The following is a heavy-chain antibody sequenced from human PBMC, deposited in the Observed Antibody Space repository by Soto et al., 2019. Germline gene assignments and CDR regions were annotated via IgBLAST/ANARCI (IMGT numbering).Heavy chain of an antibody. Sequence: PGGSLRLSCAASGFTFSSYAMSWVRQAPGKGLEWVSAISGSGGSTYYADSVKGRFTISRDNSKNTLYLQMNSLRAEDTAVYYCAKERPVLRDFDLLLAPPWFDPWGQGTRVTVSS. CDR2: ISGSGGST. CDR1: GFTFSSYA. D-gene: IGHD3-9*01. CDR3: AKERPVLRDFDLLLAPPWFDP. V-gene: IGHV3-23*01. J-gene: IGHJ5*02.